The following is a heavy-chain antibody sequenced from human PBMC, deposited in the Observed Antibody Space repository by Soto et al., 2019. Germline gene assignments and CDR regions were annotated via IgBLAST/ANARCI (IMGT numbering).Heavy chain of an antibody. CDR1: GFTFSNYG. D-gene: IGHD2-15*01. CDR2: ISYDGNNK. Sequence: QVQLVESGGGVVQPGRSLRLSCAASGFTFSNYGMHWVRQTPGKGPEWVAVISYDGNNKYYADSVKGRFTISRDKSKNRLYLQMNSLRTEDTAVYYCAKDRRPHEYCSGGSCYNGFAYWGQGTRVTVSS. J-gene: IGHJ4*02. V-gene: IGHV3-30*18. CDR3: AKDRRPHEYCSGGSCYNGFAY.